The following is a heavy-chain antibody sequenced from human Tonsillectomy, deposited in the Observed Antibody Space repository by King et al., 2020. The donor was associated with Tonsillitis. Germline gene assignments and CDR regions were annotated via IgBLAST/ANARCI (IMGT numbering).Heavy chain of an antibody. D-gene: IGHD3-3*01. V-gene: IGHV3-30*18. J-gene: IGHJ4*02. CDR3: AKDLDFWSGYPPPQFDY. Sequence: VQLVESGGGVVQPGRSLRLSCAASGFTFSRYAMHWVRQAPGKGLEWVAVMSYDGSKKYYADSLKGRFTISRDNSNITLYLQMNSLGAEDTAVYYCAKDLDFWSGYPPPQFDYWGQGTLVTVSS. CDR1: GFTFSRYA. CDR2: MSYDGSKK.